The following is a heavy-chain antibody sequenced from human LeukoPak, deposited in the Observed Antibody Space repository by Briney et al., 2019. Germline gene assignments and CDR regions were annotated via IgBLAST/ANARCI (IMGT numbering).Heavy chain of an antibody. J-gene: IGHJ4*02. V-gene: IGHV1-69*13. CDR3: ARESYSSSWFDY. Sequence: ASVKVSCKASGGTFSSYAISRVRQAPGQGLGWMGGIIPIFGTANYAQKFQGRVTITADESTSTAYMELSSLRSEDTAVYYCARESYSSSWFDYWGQGTLVTVSS. D-gene: IGHD6-13*01. CDR1: GGTFSSYA. CDR2: IIPIFGTA.